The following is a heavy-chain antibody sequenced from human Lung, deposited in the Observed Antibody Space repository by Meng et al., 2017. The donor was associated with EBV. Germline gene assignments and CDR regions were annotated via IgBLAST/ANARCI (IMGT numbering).Heavy chain of an antibody. Sequence: EVQLLESGGGLVQPGGSLRLSCAASGFPFSSYAMSWIRHASGKGLEWFSTISGSGGSTYYADSVKGRFTISRDNSKNTLYLQMNSLRAEDTAVYYCAKDQTFSGSYGFDYWGQGTLVTVSS. J-gene: IGHJ4*02. CDR2: ISGSGGST. D-gene: IGHD1-26*01. CDR1: GFPFSSYA. V-gene: IGHV3-23*01. CDR3: AKDQTFSGSYGFDY.